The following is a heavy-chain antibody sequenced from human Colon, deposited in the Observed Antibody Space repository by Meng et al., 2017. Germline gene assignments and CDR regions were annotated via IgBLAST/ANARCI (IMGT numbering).Heavy chain of an antibody. V-gene: IGHV4-61*01. CDR1: GASVSSGNYY. J-gene: IGHJ4*02. D-gene: IGHD3-10*01. CDR3: ARDDTGRLDY. CDR2: ISNSGST. Sequence: VHLQESGPGLVRPSETLSLTCTVSGASVSSGNYYWSWIRQPPGKGLEWIGYISNSGSTHYNPSLKSQVTMSLDTSKNQSSLKLSSLTAADTAVYYCARDDTGRLDYWGQGTLVTVSS.